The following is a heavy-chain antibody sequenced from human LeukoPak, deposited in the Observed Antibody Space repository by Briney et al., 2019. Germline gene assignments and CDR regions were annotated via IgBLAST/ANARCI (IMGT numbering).Heavy chain of an antibody. D-gene: IGHD3-22*01. Sequence: PGGSLRLSCAASGFTFSNAWMSWVRQAPGKGLEWVGRIKSKTDGGTTDYAAPVKGRFTISRDGSKNTLYLQMNSLKTEDTAVYYCTTGFITVDGAFDIWGQGTMVTVSS. CDR1: GFTFSNAW. CDR3: TTGFITVDGAFDI. V-gene: IGHV3-15*01. J-gene: IGHJ3*02. CDR2: IKSKTDGGTT.